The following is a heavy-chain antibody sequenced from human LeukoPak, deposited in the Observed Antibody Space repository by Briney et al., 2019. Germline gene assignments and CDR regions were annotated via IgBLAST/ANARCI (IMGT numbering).Heavy chain of an antibody. J-gene: IGHJ3*02. CDR2: IYHSVST. Sequence: SGTLSLTCAVSGGSISSSNWWSWVRQPPGKGLEWIGEIYHSVSTNYNPSLKSRVTVSVDKSKNQFSLKLSSVTAADTAVYYCARGDLGSSWYGDAFDIWGQGTMVTVSS. CDR1: GGSISSSNW. V-gene: IGHV4-4*02. D-gene: IGHD6-13*01. CDR3: ARGDLGSSWYGDAFDI.